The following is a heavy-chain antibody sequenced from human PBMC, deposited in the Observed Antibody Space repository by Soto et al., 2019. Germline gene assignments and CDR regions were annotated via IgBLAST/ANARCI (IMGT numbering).Heavy chain of an antibody. CDR3: ARRYDPYYFDY. D-gene: IGHD1-1*01. CDR2: IYGNDAK. V-gene: IGHV2-5*01. CDR1: GFSLTTNTVA. Sequence: QITLKESGPTLVKPTQTLTLTCTFSGFSLTTNTVAVGWIRQPPGKALEWLAIIYGNDAKFYSPSLKSGLTITKDTSTTQVVLTMTNMDPVDTATYYCARRYDPYYFDYWGQGTLVTVSS. J-gene: IGHJ4*02.